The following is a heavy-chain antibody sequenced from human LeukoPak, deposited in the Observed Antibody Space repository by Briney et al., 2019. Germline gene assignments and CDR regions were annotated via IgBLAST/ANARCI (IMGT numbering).Heavy chain of an antibody. D-gene: IGHD3-9*01. V-gene: IGHV4-30-4*01. J-gene: IGHJ4*02. CDR1: GGSISSGDYY. CDR2: IYYSGST. CDR3: ARDHLGYFDDKTFDY. Sequence: PSQTLSLTCTVSGGSISSGDYYWSWIRQPPGKGLEWIGYIYYSGSTYYNPSLKSRVTISVDTSKNQFSLKLSSVTAADTAVYYCARDHLGYFDDKTFDYWGQGTLVTVSS.